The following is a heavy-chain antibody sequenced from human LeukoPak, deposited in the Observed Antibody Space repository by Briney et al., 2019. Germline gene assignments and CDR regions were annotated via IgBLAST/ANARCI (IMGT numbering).Heavy chain of an antibody. CDR1: GFTFSSYA. Sequence: GGSLRLSCAASGFTFSSYAVSWVRQAPGKGLEWVSAISGSGGSTYYADSVKGRFTISRDNSKNTLYLQMNSLRAEDTAVYYCAKDGRKPTYYYYGMDVWGQGTTVTVSS. V-gene: IGHV3-23*01. J-gene: IGHJ6*02. CDR3: AKDGRKPTYYYYGMDV. D-gene: IGHD1-26*01. CDR2: ISGSGGST.